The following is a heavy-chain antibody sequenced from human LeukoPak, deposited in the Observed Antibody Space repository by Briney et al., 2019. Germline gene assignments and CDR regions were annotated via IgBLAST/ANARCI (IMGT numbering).Heavy chain of an antibody. J-gene: IGHJ4*02. CDR3: ASPLGDSVFY. CDR1: GFTFSTSG. Sequence: GGSLRLSCTGSGFTFSTSGMNWVRQAPGRGLDWISYISSSSDTIVYADSVKGRFTSSRDNAKNSLYLQMNSLRVEDTAVYYCASPLGDSVFYWGQGTLVTVSS. CDR2: ISSSSDTI. D-gene: IGHD4-17*01. V-gene: IGHV3-48*04.